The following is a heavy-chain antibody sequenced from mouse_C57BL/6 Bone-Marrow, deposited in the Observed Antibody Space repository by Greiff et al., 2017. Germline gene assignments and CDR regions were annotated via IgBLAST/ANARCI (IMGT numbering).Heavy chain of an antibody. V-gene: IGHV1-76*01. J-gene: IGHJ3*01. CDR3: ARHYGYDGAFAY. Sequence: VQLQQSGAELVRPGASVKLSCKASGYTFTDYYINWVKQRPGQGLEWIARIYPGSGNTYYNEKFKGKATLTAEKSSSTAYMQLSSLTSEDSAVYFCARHYGYDGAFAYWGQGTLVTVSA. CDR2: IYPGSGNT. CDR1: GYTFTDYY. D-gene: IGHD2-2*01.